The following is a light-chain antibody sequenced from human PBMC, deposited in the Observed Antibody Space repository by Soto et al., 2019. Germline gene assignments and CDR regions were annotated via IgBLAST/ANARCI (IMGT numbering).Light chain of an antibody. Sequence: EIVFTQSPATLSLAPLQRAPLXWRASPSVPNYLAWYQQKPGQAPRLLIYGAFNRATGIPARFSGSGSGADFTLTISSLEPEDFAVYYCQQRNIWPPVTFGQGTRLEIK. CDR3: QQRNIWPPVT. J-gene: IGKJ5*01. V-gene: IGKV3-11*01. CDR2: GAF. CDR1: PSVPNY.